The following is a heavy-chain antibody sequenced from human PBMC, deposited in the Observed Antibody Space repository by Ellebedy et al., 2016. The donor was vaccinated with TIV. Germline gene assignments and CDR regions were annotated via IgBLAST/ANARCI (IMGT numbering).Heavy chain of an antibody. V-gene: IGHV4-59*02. CDR3: ARDRGYKNGWVRMGMDV. Sequence: MPSETLSLTCTVSGGLVNNHYWTWVRQSPGKGLEWLGYIHYSGPTTYNPSLNSRVSMSVDMSKNEVSLQLTSVTAADTAIYYCARDRGYKNGWVRMGMDVWGQGTPVAVSS. D-gene: IGHD5-12*01. CDR2: IHYSGPT. J-gene: IGHJ6*02. CDR1: GGLVNNHY.